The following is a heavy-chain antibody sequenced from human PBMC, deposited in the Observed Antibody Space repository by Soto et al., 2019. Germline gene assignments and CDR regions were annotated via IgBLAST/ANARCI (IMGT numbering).Heavy chain of an antibody. D-gene: IGHD3-16*01. Sequence: GGSLRLSCAASGFTFRNYWMHWVRQAPGKGLVWVSRVNSDGDTTYYADSVKGRFTISRDNAKNTLHLQMNSLGAEGTAVYYCASNYAYAEGYYFYGIDVWGQGTTVTVSS. J-gene: IGHJ6*02. CDR2: VNSDGDTT. CDR3: ASNYAYAEGYYFYGIDV. V-gene: IGHV3-74*01. CDR1: GFTFRNYW.